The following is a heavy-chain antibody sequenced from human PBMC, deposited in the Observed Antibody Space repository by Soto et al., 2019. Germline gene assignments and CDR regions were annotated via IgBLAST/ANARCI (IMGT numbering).Heavy chain of an antibody. J-gene: IGHJ4*02. V-gene: IGHV4-39*01. D-gene: IGHD6-19*01. CDR1: GDSISSSGFY. CDR2: IYYSGST. CDR3: ARRQQWLAGYFDY. Sequence: PSETLSLTCAVSGDSISSSGFYWGWIRQPPGKGLEWLGSIYYSGSTYYNPSLKSRVTISVDTSKSQFSLKMRSVTAADTAVYYCARRQQWLAGYFDYWGQGTLVTVSS.